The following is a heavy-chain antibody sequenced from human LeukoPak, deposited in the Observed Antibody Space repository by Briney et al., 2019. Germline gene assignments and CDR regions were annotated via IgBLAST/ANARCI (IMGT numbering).Heavy chain of an antibody. CDR1: GFTFTGYY. D-gene: IGHD2-21*02. CDR2: IIPILGIA. V-gene: IGHV1-69*04. Sequence: SVKVSCKASGFTFTGYYIHWVRQAPGQGLEWVGRIIPILGIANYAQKFQGRVTITADKSTSTAYMELSSLRSEDTAVYYCARAEYCGGDCYSDFDYWGQGTLVTVSS. J-gene: IGHJ4*02. CDR3: ARAEYCGGDCYSDFDY.